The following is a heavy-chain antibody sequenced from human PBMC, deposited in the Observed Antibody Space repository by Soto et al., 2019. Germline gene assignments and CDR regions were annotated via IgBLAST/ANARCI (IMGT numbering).Heavy chain of an antibody. D-gene: IGHD6-13*01. J-gene: IGHJ4*02. V-gene: IGHV3-23*01. CDR1: GFTFNTYS. CDR3: EKGSTSSSWYKGDY. CDR2: ISGSGAGT. Sequence: EVQLLESGGGLVQPGGSLTLSCAASGFTFNTYSMTWVRQAPGKGLEWVSTISGSGAGTYYADSVKGRFTIFRDNSKDTLYLQMNSLRIEDTALYYCEKGSTSSSWYKGDYWGQGTLVTVSS.